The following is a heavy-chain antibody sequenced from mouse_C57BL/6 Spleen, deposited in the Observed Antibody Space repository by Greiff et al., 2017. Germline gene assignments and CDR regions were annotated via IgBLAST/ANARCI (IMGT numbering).Heavy chain of an antibody. V-gene: IGHV6-3*01. CDR2: IRLKSDNYAT. CDR1: GFTFSNYW. J-gene: IGHJ2*01. CDR3: TSNYLYYFDY. D-gene: IGHD2-5*01. Sequence: EVNVVESGGGLVQPGGSMKLSCVASGFTFSNYWLNWVRQSPEKGLEWVAQIRLKSDNYATHYAESVKGRFTISRDDSKSSVYLQMNNLRAEDTGIYYCTSNYLYYFDYWGQGTTLTVSS.